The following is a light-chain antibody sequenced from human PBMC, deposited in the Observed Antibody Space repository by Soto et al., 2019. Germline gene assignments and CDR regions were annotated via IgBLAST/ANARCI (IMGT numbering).Light chain of an antibody. CDR3: CSSADSYVYV. CDR2: DVS. Sequence: QSVLTQPRSVSGSPGQSVTISCTGTSSDVGSYNYVSWYQQYPGKAPKLMIFDVSQRPAGVPDRFSGSKSGNRASLTISGLQAEDEADYYCCSSADSYVYVFGTGTKVTVL. J-gene: IGLJ1*01. V-gene: IGLV2-11*01. CDR1: SSDVGSYNY.